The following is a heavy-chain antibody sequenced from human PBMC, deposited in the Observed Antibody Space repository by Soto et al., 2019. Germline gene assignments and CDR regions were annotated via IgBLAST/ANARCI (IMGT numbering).Heavy chain of an antibody. J-gene: IGHJ4*02. D-gene: IGHD3-10*01. CDR3: ARSWNYASGSRVDY. CDR2: TNNEGSST. Sequence: EVQLVESGGGLVQPGGSLRLSCAASGFTFSSYWMHWVRQAPGKGLVWVSRTNNEGSSTSHADSVKGRFTISRDNAKNTLYLQMNSLGAEDTAVYYCARSWNYASGSRVDYWGPGTLVTVSS. CDR1: GFTFSSYW. V-gene: IGHV3-74*01.